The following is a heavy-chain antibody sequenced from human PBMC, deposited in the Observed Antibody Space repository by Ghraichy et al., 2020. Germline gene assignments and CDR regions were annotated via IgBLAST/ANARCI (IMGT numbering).Heavy chain of an antibody. CDR2: IKQDGSDK. J-gene: IGHJ3*02. Sequence: GESLNISCAASGFTFSNYYVTWVRQAPGKGLEWVANIKQDGSDKFYVDSVKGRFTISRDNAKNSLYLQMHSLRAEDSGVYYCAREDSHGLGRGGSAFDIWGQGTVVTVSS. D-gene: IGHD3-10*01. V-gene: IGHV3-7*03. CDR3: AREDSHGLGRGGSAFDI. CDR1: GFTFSNYY.